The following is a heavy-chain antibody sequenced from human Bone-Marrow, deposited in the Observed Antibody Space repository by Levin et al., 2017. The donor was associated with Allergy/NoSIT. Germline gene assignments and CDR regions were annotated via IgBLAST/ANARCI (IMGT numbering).Heavy chain of an antibody. V-gene: IGHV3-30*18. CDR2: ISYDGSNK. CDR1: GFTFSSYG. Sequence: PGGSLRLSCAASGFTFSSYGMHWVRQAPGKGLEWVTVISYDGSNKYYADSVKGRFTISRDNSKNTLYLQMNSLRPEDTAVYYCANLALAGNPYFDYWGQGTLVIVSS. J-gene: IGHJ4*02. D-gene: IGHD6-19*01. CDR3: ANLALAGNPYFDY.